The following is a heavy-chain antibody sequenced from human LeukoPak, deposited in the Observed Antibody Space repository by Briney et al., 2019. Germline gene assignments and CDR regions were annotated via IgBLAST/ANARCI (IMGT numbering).Heavy chain of an antibody. J-gene: IGHJ4*02. V-gene: IGHV3-43*01. CDR1: GFTFYDYA. CDR2: ISWGGHTT. D-gene: IGHD3-10*01. Sequence: PGGSLRLSCAASGFTFYDYAMHWVRQAPGKGLEWVALISWGGHTTYYADSVRGRFTISRDNSTNSLYLQMNSLRTEDTAFYYCTRDTDYGSATNYFDSWGQGTLVSVSS. CDR3: TRDTDYGSATNYFDS.